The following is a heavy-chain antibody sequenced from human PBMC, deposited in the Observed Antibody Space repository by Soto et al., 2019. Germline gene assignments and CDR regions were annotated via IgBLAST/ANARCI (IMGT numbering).Heavy chain of an antibody. Sequence: TLSLTCTVSGGSVSSGAYYWTWIRQRPVKGLEWIGYIYYSGSTYYSPSLKSRLSISLDTSKNQFSLRLSSVTAADTAMYYCARARLRAVYAFDIWGQGXMVTV. CDR1: GGSVSSGAYY. CDR2: IYYSGST. V-gene: IGHV4-31*03. J-gene: IGHJ3*02. D-gene: IGHD5-12*01. CDR3: ARARLRAVYAFDI.